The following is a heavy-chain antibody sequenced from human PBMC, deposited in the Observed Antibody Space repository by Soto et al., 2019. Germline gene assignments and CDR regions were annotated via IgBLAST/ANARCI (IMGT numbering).Heavy chain of an antibody. V-gene: IGHV4-31*03. Sequence: PSETLSLTCTVSGGSISSGGYYWSWIRQHPGKGLEWIGYIYYSGSTYYNPSLKSRVTISVDTSKNQFSLKLSSVTAADTAVYYCARESNHCSGGSCYYYYMDVWGKGTTVTVS. D-gene: IGHD2-15*01. CDR3: ARESNHCSGGSCYYYYMDV. CDR1: GGSISSGGYY. CDR2: IYYSGST. J-gene: IGHJ6*03.